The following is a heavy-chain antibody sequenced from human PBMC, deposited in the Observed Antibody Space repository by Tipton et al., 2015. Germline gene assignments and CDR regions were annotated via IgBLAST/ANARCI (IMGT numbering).Heavy chain of an antibody. CDR3: AKRAVAGIPFDY. Sequence: SLRLSCAASGFTFSSSAMTWVRQAPGKGLEWVSGISGSGGGIYYADSVKGRFTISRDNTKNTLYLQMNSLTAEDTALYYCAKRAVAGIPFDYWGQGTLVTVSS. V-gene: IGHV3-23*01. CDR2: ISGSGGGI. CDR1: GFTFSSSA. D-gene: IGHD6-19*01. J-gene: IGHJ4*02.